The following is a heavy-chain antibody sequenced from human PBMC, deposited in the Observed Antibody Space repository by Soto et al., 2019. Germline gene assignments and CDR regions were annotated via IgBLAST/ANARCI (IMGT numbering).Heavy chain of an antibody. D-gene: IGHD1-20*01. CDR2: IYYTGST. CDR1: GDSVSSTTYY. CDR3: ARYKSNYYYGMDV. Sequence: SETLSLTCTVSGDSVSSTTYYWSWIRQPPGKGLEWIGFIYYTGSTHYNPSLKSRVTISIDTSKNQFSLKLSSVTAADTAAYYCARYKSNYYYGMDVWGQGTTVTVSS. V-gene: IGHV4-61*01. J-gene: IGHJ6*02.